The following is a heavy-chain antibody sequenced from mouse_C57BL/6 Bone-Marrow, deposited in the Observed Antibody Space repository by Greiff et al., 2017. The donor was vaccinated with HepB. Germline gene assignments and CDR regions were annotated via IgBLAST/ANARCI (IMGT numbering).Heavy chain of an antibody. CDR1: GYTFTSYT. J-gene: IGHJ3*01. D-gene: IGHD2-4*01. CDR3: ARGGLRRGVWFAY. CDR2: INPSSGYT. Sequence: QVQLKESGAELARPGASVKMSCKASGYTFTSYTMHWVKQRPGQGLEWIGYINPSSGYTKYNQKFKDKATLTADKSSSTAYMQLSSLTSEDSAVYYCARGGLRRGVWFAYWGQGTLVTVSA. V-gene: IGHV1-4*01.